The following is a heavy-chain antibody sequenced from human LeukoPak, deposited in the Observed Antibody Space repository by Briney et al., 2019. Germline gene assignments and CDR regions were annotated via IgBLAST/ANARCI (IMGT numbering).Heavy chain of an antibody. V-gene: IGHV1-46*01. CDR1: GYTFTSYY. CDR2: INPSGGST. Sequence: ASVKVSCKASGYTFTSYYMHWVRQAPGQGLEWMGIINPSGGSTSYAQKFQGRVTITRDTSTKTVYMELTNLTSEDTAVYYCAKAEGYGARDYWGQGTLVTVSS. CDR3: AKAEGYGARDY. D-gene: IGHD5-18*01. J-gene: IGHJ4*02.